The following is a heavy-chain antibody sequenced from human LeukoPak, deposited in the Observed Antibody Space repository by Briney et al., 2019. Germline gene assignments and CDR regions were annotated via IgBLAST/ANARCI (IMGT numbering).Heavy chain of an antibody. CDR1: GYTFSSFY. D-gene: IGHD6-25*01. CDR2: INPNSGGT. Sequence: ASVKVSCKASGYTFSSFYMHWVRQAPGQGLEWMGCINPNSGGTNYVQKFQGRVTMTRDTSISTACMELSRLRSDDTAVYYCARLRRLPEHEFEYWGQGTLVTVSS. CDR3: ARLRRLPEHEFEY. V-gene: IGHV1-2*02. J-gene: IGHJ4*02.